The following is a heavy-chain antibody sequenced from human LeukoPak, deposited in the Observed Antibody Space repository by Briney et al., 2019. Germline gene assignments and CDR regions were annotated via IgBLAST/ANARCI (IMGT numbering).Heavy chain of an antibody. J-gene: IGHJ5*02. CDR2: INHSGST. V-gene: IGHV4-34*01. Sequence: SETLSLTCAVSGGSFSDYYWSWIRQSPIKGLEWIGEINHSGSTHYNPSPKSRVTISVGTSKNQFSLRLTSVTAADTAVYYCARKEGGQLVNTRRWFDPWGQGTLVTVSS. CDR3: ARKEGGQLVNTRRWFDP. CDR1: GGSFSDYY. D-gene: IGHD6-13*01.